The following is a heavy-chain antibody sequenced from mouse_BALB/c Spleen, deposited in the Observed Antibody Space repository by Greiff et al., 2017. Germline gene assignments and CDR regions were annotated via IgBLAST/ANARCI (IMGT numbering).Heavy chain of an antibody. V-gene: IGHV1S81*02. CDR1: GYTFTSYW. CDR2: INPSNGRT. CDR3: ARMPLDYAMDY. J-gene: IGHJ4*01. Sequence: QVQLQQPGAELVKPGASVKLSCKASGYTFTSYWMHWVKQRPGQGLEWIGEINPSNGRTNYNEKFKSKATLTVDKSSSTAYMQLSSLTSEDSAVYYCARMPLDYAMDYWGQGTSVTVSS.